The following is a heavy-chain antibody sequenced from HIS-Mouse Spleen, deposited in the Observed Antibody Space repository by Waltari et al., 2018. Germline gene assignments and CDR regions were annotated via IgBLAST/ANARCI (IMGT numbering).Heavy chain of an antibody. Sequence: QVQLVESGGGVVQPGRSLRLSCAASGFTFSSYGMHWVRQAPGKGLCWVEVISDDGSNKYDADSVKGRFTISRDNSKNTLYLQMNSLRAEDTAVYYCAKASSGWLDYWGQGTLVTVSS. CDR1: GFTFSSYG. CDR3: AKASSGWLDY. V-gene: IGHV3-30*18. J-gene: IGHJ4*02. CDR2: ISDDGSNK. D-gene: IGHD6-19*01.